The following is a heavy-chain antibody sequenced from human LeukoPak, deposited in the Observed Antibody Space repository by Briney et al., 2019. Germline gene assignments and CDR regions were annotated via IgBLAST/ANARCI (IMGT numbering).Heavy chain of an antibody. J-gene: IGHJ3*02. CDR3: AKGGIDDAFDI. CDR2: IYPGDSDT. V-gene: IGHV5-51*01. Sequence: GESLKISCKGSGYSFTSNWIGWVRQMPGKGLEWMGIIYPGDSDTRYSPSLQGQVSISADKSISTAYLQWSSLKASDSAMYYCAKGGIDDAFDIWGQGTMVTVSS. CDR1: GYSFTSNW. D-gene: IGHD3-16*01.